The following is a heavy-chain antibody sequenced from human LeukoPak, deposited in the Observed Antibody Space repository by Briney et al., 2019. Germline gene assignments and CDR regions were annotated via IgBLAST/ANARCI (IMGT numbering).Heavy chain of an antibody. V-gene: IGHV4-61*01. D-gene: IGHD3-10*01. Sequence: PSETLSLTCTVSGGSVSSGSYYWSWTRQPPGKGLEWIGYIYNSGSTNYNPSLKSRVTISVDTSKNQFSLKLNSVTAADTAVYYCARNRLYGSGSGDFDHWGQGTLVTVSS. J-gene: IGHJ4*02. CDR1: GGSVSSGSYY. CDR2: IYNSGST. CDR3: ARNRLYGSGSGDFDH.